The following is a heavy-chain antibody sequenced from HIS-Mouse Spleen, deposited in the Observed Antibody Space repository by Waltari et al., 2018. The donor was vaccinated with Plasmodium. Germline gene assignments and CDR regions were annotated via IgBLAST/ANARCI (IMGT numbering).Heavy chain of an antibody. Sequence: QVQLQESGPGLVKPSETLFLTCTVSGGSISSYYWSWIRQPPGKGLEWIGYINYSGSTNYNPSRKSLVTISVDTSKNQFSLKLSSVTAADTAVYYCARDCSSTSCLDAFDIWGQGTMVTVSS. CDR3: ARDCSSTSCLDAFDI. J-gene: IGHJ3*02. V-gene: IGHV4-59*01. D-gene: IGHD2-2*01. CDR1: GGSISSYY. CDR2: INYSGST.